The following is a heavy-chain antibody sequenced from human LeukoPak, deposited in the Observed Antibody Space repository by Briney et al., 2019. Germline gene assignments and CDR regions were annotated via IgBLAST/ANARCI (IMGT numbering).Heavy chain of an antibody. D-gene: IGHD2-21*01. CDR3: ARDESGDNDAFDI. Sequence: GGSLRLSCAASGFTFSDYTMNWVRLAPGKGREWVSSISGSSNYIYYADSVKGRFTISRGNAKNSLYLQMNSLRVEDTAVYYCARDESGDNDAFDIWGQGTMVTVSS. CDR2: ISGSSNYI. CDR1: GFTFSDYT. V-gene: IGHV3-21*01. J-gene: IGHJ3*02.